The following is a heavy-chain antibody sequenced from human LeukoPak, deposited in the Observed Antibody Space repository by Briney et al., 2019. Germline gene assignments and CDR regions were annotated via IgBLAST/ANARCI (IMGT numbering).Heavy chain of an antibody. CDR3: AKLERPYYYYGMDV. J-gene: IGHJ6*02. Sequence: PSETLSLTCTVSGGSISGYYWSWIRQPPGKGLEWIGYIYYSGSTNYNPSLKSRVTISVDTSKNQFSLKLSSVTAADTAVYYCAKLERPYYYYGMDVWGQGTTVTVSS. CDR1: GGSISGYY. V-gene: IGHV4-59*08. CDR2: IYYSGST. D-gene: IGHD1-1*01.